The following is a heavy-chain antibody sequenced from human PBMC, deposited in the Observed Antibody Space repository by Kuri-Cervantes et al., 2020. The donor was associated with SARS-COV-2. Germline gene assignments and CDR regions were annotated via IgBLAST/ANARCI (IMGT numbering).Heavy chain of an antibody. CDR1: GFTFSSYS. CDR3: ASASIFTGQGYYYYMDV. D-gene: IGHD3-9*01. Sequence: GESLKISCAASGFTFSSYSMNWVRQAPGKGLEWVSVIYSGDSTNYADSVKGRFTISRDNSRNTLYLQMNGLRAEDTAVYYCASASIFTGQGYYYYMDVWGKGTTVTVSS. J-gene: IGHJ6*03. CDR2: IYSGDST. V-gene: IGHV3-66*01.